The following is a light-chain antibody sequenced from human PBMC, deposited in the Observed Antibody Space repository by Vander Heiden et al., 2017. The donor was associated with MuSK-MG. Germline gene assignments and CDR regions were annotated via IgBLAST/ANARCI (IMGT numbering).Light chain of an antibody. V-gene: IGKV3-15*01. CDR3: QQYKSWPIT. CDR2: DAS. J-gene: IGKJ5*01. Sequence: DIVMTQFPATLSVSPGESVTLTCWASQSIRNTLAWYQVKSGQAPRLVIFDASARATGTPARFSGSGSGTDFTLTISNLQSEDLAVYYCQQYKSWPITFGQGTRLE. CDR1: QSIRNT.